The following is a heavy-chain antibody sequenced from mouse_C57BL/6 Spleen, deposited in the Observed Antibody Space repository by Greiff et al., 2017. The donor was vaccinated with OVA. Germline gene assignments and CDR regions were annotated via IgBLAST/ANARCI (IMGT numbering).Heavy chain of an antibody. V-gene: IGHV1-64*01. D-gene: IGHD1-1*01. CDR2: FHPNSGST. CDR1: GYTFTSYC. Sequence: QVQLQQSGAELVKPGASVKLSCKASGYTFTSYCMHWVKQRPRQGLVWFGMFHPNSGSTNYNEKFKSKATLTVDKSSSTAYMQLSSLTSEDSAVYYCAGEGVTTVVATGAMDYWGQGTSVTVSS. CDR3: AGEGVTTVVATGAMDY. J-gene: IGHJ4*01.